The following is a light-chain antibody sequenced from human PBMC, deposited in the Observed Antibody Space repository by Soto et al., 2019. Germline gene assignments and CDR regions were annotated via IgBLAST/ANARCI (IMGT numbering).Light chain of an antibody. J-gene: IGKJ1*01. CDR1: QSFHHY. V-gene: IGKV3-11*01. CDR3: LQRNVWPWT. Sequence: EIVLTQSPATLSLSTGQRATLFCRARQSFHHYLAGYQQKPGQAPRLLLYGVLNRATGTPARFSGSGSGTDFALTISSLEPEDFAVYYCLQRNVWPWTFGQGTKVEVK. CDR2: GVL.